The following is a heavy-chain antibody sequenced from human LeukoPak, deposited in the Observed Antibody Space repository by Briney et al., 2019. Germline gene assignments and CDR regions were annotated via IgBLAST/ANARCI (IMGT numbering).Heavy chain of an antibody. CDR1: GFTFSSYG. Sequence: GGSLRLSCAASGFTFSSYGMSWVRQAPGKGLEWVSGISGSGCSTYYADSVKGLFTISRDNSKNTLFLEMNRLRVEDTAVYYCENGRGFRVWDPWDNWGQGTLITVSS. V-gene: IGHV3-23*01. J-gene: IGHJ4*02. CDR3: ENGRGFRVWDPWDN. D-gene: IGHD3-16*01. CDR2: ISGSGCST.